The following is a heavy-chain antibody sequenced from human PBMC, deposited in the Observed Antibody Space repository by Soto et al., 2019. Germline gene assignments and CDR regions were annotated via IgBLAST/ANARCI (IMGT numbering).Heavy chain of an antibody. CDR1: GYTFTAYG. J-gene: IGHJ4*02. V-gene: IGHV1-18*01. CDR3: ARDRAYSTSSTHFDY. CDR2: MSAYNGHT. Sequence: QVHLVQSGAEVKKPGASVNVSCKASGYTFTAYGISWVRQAPGQGLEGMGWMSAYNGHTSYAQRFQGRVTMTRDTSTSIAYMELRSLESDDTAVYFCARDRAYSTSSTHFDYWGQGTLVTVSS. D-gene: IGHD6-6*01.